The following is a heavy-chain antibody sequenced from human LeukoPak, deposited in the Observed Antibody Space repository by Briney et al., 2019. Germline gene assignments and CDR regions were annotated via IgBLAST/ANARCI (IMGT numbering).Heavy chain of an antibody. CDR2: IYHSGRT. CDR1: GYSISSGDY. V-gene: IGHV4-38-2*02. Sequence: SETLSLTCTVSGYSISSGDYWGWIRQPPGKGLEWIGSIYHSGRTYHNPSLTSRVTISVDTSKNQFSLRLSSLTAADTAVYYCARDRPYDYVWGIHLDYWGQGTLVTVSS. J-gene: IGHJ4*02. CDR3: ARDRPYDYVWGIHLDY. D-gene: IGHD3-16*01.